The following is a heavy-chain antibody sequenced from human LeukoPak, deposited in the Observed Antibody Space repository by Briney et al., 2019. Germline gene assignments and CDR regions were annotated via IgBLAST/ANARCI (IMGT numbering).Heavy chain of an antibody. CDR2: IYPGGGGT. CDR1: GYTFTGYY. V-gene: IGHV1-46*01. J-gene: IGHJ4*02. CDR3: ARAYRSGSPFDY. D-gene: IGHD3-10*01. Sequence: ASVKVSCKASGYTFTGYYMHWVRQAPGQGLEWMGIIYPGGGGTSYAQKIQGRVTMTRDTSTSTVYVELSTLRSEDTAVYYCARAYRSGSPFDYWGQGTLVTVSS.